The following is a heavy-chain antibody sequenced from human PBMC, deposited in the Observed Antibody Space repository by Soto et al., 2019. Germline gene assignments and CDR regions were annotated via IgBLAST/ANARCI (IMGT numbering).Heavy chain of an antibody. D-gene: IGHD3-10*01. CDR3: ARVRTGYYGSGYGMDV. Sequence: PSETLSLTCTVSGGSISSGGYYWSWIRQHPGKGLEWIGYIYYSGSTYYNPSLKSRVTISVDTSKNQFSLKLSSVTAADTAVYYCARVRTGYYGSGYGMDVWGQGTTVTVSS. CDR1: GGSISSGGYY. CDR2: IYYSGST. J-gene: IGHJ6*02. V-gene: IGHV4-31*03.